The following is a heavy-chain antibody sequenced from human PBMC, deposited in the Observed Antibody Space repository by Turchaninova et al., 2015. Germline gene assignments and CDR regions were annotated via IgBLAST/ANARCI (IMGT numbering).Heavy chain of an antibody. CDR2: ITPDNGGT. V-gene: IGHV1-2*06. Sequence: QVQLVQSGAEVKKPGASVKVSCETSGYIFTRYYIHWVRQAPGQRLDWTGRITPDNGGTNDAQRYQGRVTMTTDTSIRTVYMEMSRLRSDDTAVYYCVRDWCVYSGYDFDLWGQGTLVLVSS. CDR1: GYIFTRYY. CDR3: VRDWCVYSGYDFDL. J-gene: IGHJ4*02. D-gene: IGHD5-12*01.